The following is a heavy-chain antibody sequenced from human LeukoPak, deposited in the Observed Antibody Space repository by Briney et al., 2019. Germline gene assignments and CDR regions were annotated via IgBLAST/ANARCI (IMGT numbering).Heavy chain of an antibody. J-gene: IGHJ4*02. CDR3: AKDRPNYYGSNGHYYKLNGDC. Sequence: GGSLRLSCAASGFTFSSYAMSWARQTPGKGLEWVSSITSSGAATYYADSVKGRFTISRDNSDNTLYLQMNSLRAEDTAVYYCAKDRPNYYGSNGHYYKLNGDCWGQGTLVTVSS. D-gene: IGHD3-22*01. CDR1: GFTFSSYA. V-gene: IGHV3-23*01. CDR2: ITSSGAAT.